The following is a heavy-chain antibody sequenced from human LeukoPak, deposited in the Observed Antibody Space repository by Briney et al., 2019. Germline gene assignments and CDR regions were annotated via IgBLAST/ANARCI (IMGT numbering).Heavy chain of an antibody. CDR2: INPAGSVT. V-gene: IGHV3-74*01. Sequence: GGSLRLSCAASGFTISSYWMHWVRQAPGKGLVWVSRINPAGSVTNHADSVRGRFTISRDTATNTLYLEMNSLRAEDTAVYYCSRDFVGAEDYWGQGTLVTVSS. CDR1: GFTISSYW. CDR3: SRDFVGAEDY. J-gene: IGHJ4*02. D-gene: IGHD3-16*01.